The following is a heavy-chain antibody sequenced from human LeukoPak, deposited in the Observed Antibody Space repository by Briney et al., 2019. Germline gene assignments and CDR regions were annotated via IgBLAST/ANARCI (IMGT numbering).Heavy chain of an antibody. CDR3: ARDSVVPAAMVYYYYYYMDV. J-gene: IGHJ6*03. CDR1: GYTFSSYW. CDR2: MNQDGSEI. D-gene: IGHD2-2*01. Sequence: GGSLRLSCAASGYTFSSYWMTWVRQSPGKGLEWVAIMNQDGSEIYYIDSVKGRFTISRDNAKNSLYLQMNSLRAEDTAVYYCARDSVVPAAMVYYYYYYMDVWGKGTTVTISS. V-gene: IGHV3-7*01.